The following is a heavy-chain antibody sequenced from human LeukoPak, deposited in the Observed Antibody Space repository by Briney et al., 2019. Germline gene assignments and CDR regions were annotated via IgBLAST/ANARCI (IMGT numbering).Heavy chain of an antibody. Sequence: QPGGSLRLSCAASGFTFSSYAMSWVRQAPGKGLEWVSAISGSGGSTYYADSVKGRFTISRDNSKNTLYLQMNSLRAEDTAVYYCAKDIRRRIVVVITGFDYWGQGTLVTVSS. CDR3: AKDIRRRIVVVITGFDY. D-gene: IGHD3-22*01. CDR1: GFTFSSYA. V-gene: IGHV3-23*01. J-gene: IGHJ4*02. CDR2: ISGSGGST.